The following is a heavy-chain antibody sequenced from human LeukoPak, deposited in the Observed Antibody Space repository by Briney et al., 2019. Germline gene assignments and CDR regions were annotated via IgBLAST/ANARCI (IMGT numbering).Heavy chain of an antibody. D-gene: IGHD6-6*01. CDR2: ISGSSSTV. J-gene: IGHJ4*02. V-gene: IGHV3-48*01. Sequence: GGSLRLSCAASGFTFSSYDMSWVRQAPGKGLEWVSYISGSSSTVYYADSVKGRFIISRDNSKNTLYLQMNSLRAEDTAVYYCARDLGSLRDYWGQGTLVTVSS. CDR3: ARDLGSLRDY. CDR1: GFTFSSYD.